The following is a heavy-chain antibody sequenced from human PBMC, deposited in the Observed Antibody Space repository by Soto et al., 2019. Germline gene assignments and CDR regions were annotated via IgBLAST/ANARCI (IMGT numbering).Heavy chain of an antibody. CDR2: IIPIFGTA. CDR1: GGTFSSYA. Sequence: QVQLVQSGAEVKKPGSSVKVSCKASGGTFSSYAISWVRQAPGQGLEWMGGIIPIFGTANYAQKFQGRVTSTADESTSTAYMELSSLRSEDTAVYYCAAALLTSGSSATDYYYYGMDVWGQGTTVTVSS. CDR3: AAALLTSGSSATDYYYYGMDV. J-gene: IGHJ6*02. D-gene: IGHD3-10*01. V-gene: IGHV1-69*01.